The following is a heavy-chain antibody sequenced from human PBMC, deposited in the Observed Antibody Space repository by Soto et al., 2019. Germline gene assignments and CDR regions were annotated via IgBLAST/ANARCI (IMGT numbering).Heavy chain of an antibody. D-gene: IGHD3-10*01. J-gene: IGHJ6*02. CDR1: GFPLGNFS. CDR2: ISTSSSYI. V-gene: IGHV3-21*01. Sequence: GGSLRLSCAASGFPLGNFSMNGVRQAPGRGLEWVSFISTSSSYIYYADSVRGRFTISRDNTDNSLYLQMNNLRAEDTGIYYCTGITWFRGMDVWGQGPPVTVSS. CDR3: TGITWFRGMDV.